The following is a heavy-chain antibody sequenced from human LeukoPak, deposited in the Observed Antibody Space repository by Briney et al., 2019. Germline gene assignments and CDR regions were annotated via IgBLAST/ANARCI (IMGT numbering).Heavy chain of an antibody. CDR2: IYTSGST. CDR3: ARVALSSSGSYYLFDY. CDR1: GAYLSDYY. D-gene: IGHD3-10*01. J-gene: IGHJ4*02. Sequence: PSETLSLTCAVYGAYLSDYYWSWIRQPAGKGLEWIGRIYTSGSTNYNPSLKSRVTISVDKSKNQFSLKLSSVTAADTAVYYCARVALSSSGSYYLFDYWGQGTLVTVSS. V-gene: IGHV4-59*10.